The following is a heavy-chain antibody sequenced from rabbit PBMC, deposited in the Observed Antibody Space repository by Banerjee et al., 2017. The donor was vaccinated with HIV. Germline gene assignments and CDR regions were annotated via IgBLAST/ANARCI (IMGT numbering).Heavy chain of an antibody. V-gene: IGHV1S43*01. CDR3: VIVGQYYTYGYAGYAYANL. CDR2: IDTTDASA. D-gene: IGHD6-1*01. Sequence: QEQLEESGGGLVKPGAPLTLTCQASGFSLSGGQNMCWVRQAPGKGLEWISCIDTTDASAHFANWVNGRFTVSLDNAQNTVFLQMTSLTVADTATYFCVIVGQYYTYGYAGYAYANLWGQGTLVTVS. J-gene: IGHJ4*01. CDR1: GFSLSGGQN.